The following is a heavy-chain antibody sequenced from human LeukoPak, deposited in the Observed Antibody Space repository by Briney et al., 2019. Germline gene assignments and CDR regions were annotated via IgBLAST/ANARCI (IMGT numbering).Heavy chain of an antibody. CDR1: GFTFTSSA. J-gene: IGHJ3*02. CDR3: AAADITGTTSSNDALDI. D-gene: IGHD1-20*01. CDR2: IVVGSGNT. Sequence: SVKVSCKASGFTFTSSAVQWVRQARGQRLEWIGWIVVGSGNTNYAQKFQERVTITRDMSTSTAYMELSSLRSEDTAVYYCAAADITGTTSSNDALDIWGQGTMVTVSS. V-gene: IGHV1-58*01.